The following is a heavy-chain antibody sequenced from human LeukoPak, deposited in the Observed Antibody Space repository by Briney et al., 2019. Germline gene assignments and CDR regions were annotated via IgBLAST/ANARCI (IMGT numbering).Heavy chain of an antibody. CDR3: ARSVVPAAPFDY. D-gene: IGHD2-2*01. J-gene: IGHJ4*02. V-gene: IGHV4-39*07. CDR1: GDSISSSSYY. CDR2: IYYSGTT. Sequence: SETLSLTCTVSGDSISSSSYYWGWIRQPPGKGLEWIGSIYYSGTTYYNPSLKSRVTISVDTSKNQFSLKLNSVTAADTAVYYCARSVVPAAPFDYWGQGTLVTVSS.